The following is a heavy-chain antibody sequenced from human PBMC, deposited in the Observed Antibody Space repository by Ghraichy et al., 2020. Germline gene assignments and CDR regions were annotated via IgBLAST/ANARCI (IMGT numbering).Heavy chain of an antibody. V-gene: IGHV1-24*01. CDR3: ATDSYYDSSGYYSSSLWAFDI. CDR1: GYTLTELS. D-gene: IGHD3-22*01. CDR2: FDPEDGET. Sequence: ASVKVSCKVSGYTLTELSMHWVRQAPGKGLEWMGGFDPEDGETIYAQKFQGRVTMTEDTSTDTAYMELSSLRSEDTAVYYCATDSYYDSSGYYSSSLWAFDIWGQGTMVTVSS. J-gene: IGHJ3*02.